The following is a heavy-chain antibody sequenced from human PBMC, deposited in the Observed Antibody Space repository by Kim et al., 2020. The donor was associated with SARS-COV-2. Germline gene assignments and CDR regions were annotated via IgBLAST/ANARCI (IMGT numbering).Heavy chain of an antibody. Sequence: GGSLRLSCAASGFTVSSNYMSWVRQAPGKGLEWVSVIYSVGSTYYADSVKGRFTISRDNSKNTLYLQMTSLRAEDTAVYYCARDLEYSSSSLLYYGMDVWGQGTTVTVSS. V-gene: IGHV3-53*01. CDR3: ARDLEYSSSSLLYYGMDV. J-gene: IGHJ6*02. CDR1: GFTVSSNY. CDR2: IYSVGST. D-gene: IGHD6-6*01.